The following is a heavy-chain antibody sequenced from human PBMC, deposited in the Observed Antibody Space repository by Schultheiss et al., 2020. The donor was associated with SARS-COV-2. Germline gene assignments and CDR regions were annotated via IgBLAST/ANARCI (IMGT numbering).Heavy chain of an antibody. V-gene: IGHV3-30*03. CDR3: ARDQIAAAVSSLDY. Sequence: GGSLRLSCAASGFTFSSYGMHWVRQAPGKGLEWVAVISYDGSNKYYADSVKGRFTISRDNSKNTLYLQMNSLRAEDTAVYYCARDQIAAAVSSLDYWGQGTLVTVSS. J-gene: IGHJ4*02. CDR2: ISYDGSNK. CDR1: GFTFSSYG. D-gene: IGHD6-13*01.